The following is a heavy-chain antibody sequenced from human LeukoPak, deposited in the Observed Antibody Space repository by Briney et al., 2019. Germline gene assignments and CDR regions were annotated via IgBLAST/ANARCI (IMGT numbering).Heavy chain of an antibody. CDR1: GGSLSSSIYY. J-gene: IGHJ6*02. CDR2: IYYNANT. V-gene: IGHV4-39*07. D-gene: IGHD1-26*01. Sequence: SETLSLTCTVSGGSLSSSIYYWGWIRQPPGKGLEWIGSIYYNANTYYNPSLKSRITISVDTSKNQFSLRLSSVTAADTAVYYCARVGATPRYYNYYGMDVWGQGTTVTVSS. CDR3: ARVGATPRYYNYYGMDV.